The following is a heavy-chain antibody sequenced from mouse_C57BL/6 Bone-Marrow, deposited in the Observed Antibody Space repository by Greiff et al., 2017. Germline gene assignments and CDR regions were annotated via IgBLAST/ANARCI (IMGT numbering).Heavy chain of an antibody. CDR3: ARYGWYSNYRDY. CDR1: GYTFTSYD. CDR2: FYPRDGST. J-gene: IGHJ2*01. D-gene: IGHD2-5*01. Sequence: QVQLQQSGPELVKPGASVKLSCKASGYTFTSYDINWVKQRPGQGLEWIGWFYPRDGSTKYNEKFKGKATLTVDTSSSTAYMELHSLTSEDSAVCFCARYGWYSNYRDYWGQGTTLTVSS. V-gene: IGHV1-85*01.